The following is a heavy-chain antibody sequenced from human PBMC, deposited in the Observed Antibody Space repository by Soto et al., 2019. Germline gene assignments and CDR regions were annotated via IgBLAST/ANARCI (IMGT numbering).Heavy chain of an antibody. CDR3: ARGGSGYVWFNEF. Sequence: QERLVQSGAEVKKPGSSVKVSCKASGGLFSSYAISWVRQAPGQGLEWIGGIIPVFSTAYYAQKFQGRVTITADESTNTAYMELSSLRSEDTAMYYCARGGSGYVWFNEFWGQGSLVTVSS. CDR1: GGLFSSYA. D-gene: IGHD3-22*01. CDR2: IIPVFSTA. V-gene: IGHV1-69*01. J-gene: IGHJ4*02.